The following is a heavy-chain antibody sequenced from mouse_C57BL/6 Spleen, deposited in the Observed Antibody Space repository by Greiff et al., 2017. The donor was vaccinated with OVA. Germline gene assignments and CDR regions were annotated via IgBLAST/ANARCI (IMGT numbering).Heavy chain of an antibody. CDR3: ARSWDEYYFDY. Sequence: VQLQQSGPELVKPGASVKISCKASGYAFSSSWMNWVKQRPGKGLEWIGRIYPGDGDTNYNGKFKGKATLTADKSSSTAYMQLSSLTSEDSAVYFCARSWDEYYFDYWGQGTTLTVSS. J-gene: IGHJ2*01. V-gene: IGHV1-82*01. CDR2: IYPGDGDT. CDR1: GYAFSSSW. D-gene: IGHD4-1*01.